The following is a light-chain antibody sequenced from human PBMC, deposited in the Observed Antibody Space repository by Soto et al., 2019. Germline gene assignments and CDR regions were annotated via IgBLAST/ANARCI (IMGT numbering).Light chain of an antibody. J-gene: IGKJ1*01. CDR3: QQYNSYPWT. V-gene: IGKV1-5*01. CDR1: QSITTW. CDR2: VAS. Sequence: DIQMTQSPSTLSASVGDRVTITCRASQSITTWLAWYQLKPGKAPKLLMYVASSLESGVPSRFSGSESGTEFTLTIASLQPDDFAAYYCQQYNSYPWTFGQGTKVEIK.